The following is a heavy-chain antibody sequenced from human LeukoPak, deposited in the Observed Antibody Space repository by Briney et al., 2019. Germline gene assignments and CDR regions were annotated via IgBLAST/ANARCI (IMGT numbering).Heavy chain of an antibody. CDR2: IYHSGST. D-gene: IGHD1-26*01. CDR3: ARGGTAFDI. V-gene: IGHV4-30-2*01. CDR1: GGSISSGHSS. Sequence: SETLSLTCAVSGGSISSGHSSWNWFRQPPGKGLEWIGYIYHSGSTYYNPSLKSRVAISVDRSKNQFSLKLRSGTAADTALYYCARGGTAFDIWGQGTMVTVSS. J-gene: IGHJ3*02.